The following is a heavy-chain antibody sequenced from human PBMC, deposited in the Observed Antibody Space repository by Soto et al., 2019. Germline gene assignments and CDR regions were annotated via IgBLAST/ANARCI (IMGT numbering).Heavy chain of an antibody. CDR2: IIPILDMT. V-gene: IGHV1-69*08. CDR3: TRDGAGEEDY. J-gene: IGHJ4*02. D-gene: IGHD4-17*01. CDR1: GGTFSRYT. Sequence: QVQLAQSGAEEKKPGSSVKVSCKDSGGTFSRYTISWVRQAPGQGLEWIGRIIPILDMTNYAQKLQGRISITADKSTSTAYMELRSLTSKDTGVYYCTRDGAGEEDYWGQGTLVTVSS.